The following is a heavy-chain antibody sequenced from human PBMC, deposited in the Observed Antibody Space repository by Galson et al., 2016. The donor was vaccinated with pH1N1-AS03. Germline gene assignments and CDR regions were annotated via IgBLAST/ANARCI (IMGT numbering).Heavy chain of an antibody. CDR2: MNADGSYT. CDR3: ARDMKATCATDCYSEADAFDL. CDR1: GFTFENHW. J-gene: IGHJ3*01. Sequence: SLRLSCAASGFTFENHWMHWVRQAPGGGLTRVSRMNADGSYTNYADFVKGRFIISRDNANNALHLQMNSLRADDTAVYYCARDMKATCATDCYSEADAFDLWGLGTMVTVS. D-gene: IGHD2-21*01. V-gene: IGHV3-74*01.